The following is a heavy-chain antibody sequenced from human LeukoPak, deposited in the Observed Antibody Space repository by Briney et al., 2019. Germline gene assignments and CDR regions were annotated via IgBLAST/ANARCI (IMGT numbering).Heavy chain of an antibody. J-gene: IGHJ4*02. CDR3: VKVAVAGKVSFDY. D-gene: IGHD6-19*01. Sequence: GGALRVSCSASGFTFSSYAMHWVRQAPGKGLEDVSAISSNGGSTYYADSVKGRFTISRDNSKNPLYLQMSSLRAEDTAVYYCVKVAVAGKVSFDYWGQGTLVTVSS. V-gene: IGHV3-64D*06. CDR1: GFTFSSYA. CDR2: ISSNGGST.